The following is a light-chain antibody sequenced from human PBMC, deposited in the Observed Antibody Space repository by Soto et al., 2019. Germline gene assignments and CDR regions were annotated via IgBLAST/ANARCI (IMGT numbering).Light chain of an antibody. CDR3: LQYETYWT. J-gene: IGKJ1*01. CDR2: KAS. CDR1: LTSSDW. Sequence: DIQMTHSPSTLSASIRDRVTITSRPSLTSSDWWAWHQQKPGKAPKLLIYKASSLESGVPSRFSGSGSGTEFTLTIRRLQPDDFATYYCLQYETYWTFGQGTKVDIK. V-gene: IGKV1-5*03.